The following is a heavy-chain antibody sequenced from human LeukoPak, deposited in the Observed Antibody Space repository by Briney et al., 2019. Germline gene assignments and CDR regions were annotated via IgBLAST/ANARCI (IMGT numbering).Heavy chain of an antibody. CDR2: INPNSGGT. D-gene: IGHD2-15*01. CDR1: GYTFTGYY. J-gene: IGHJ5*02. Sequence: ASVNVSCKASGYTFTGYYMHWVRQAPGQGLEGMGWINPNSGGTNYAQKFQGRVTMTRDTSISTAYMELSRLRSDDTAVYYCARDRMDCSGGSCRPNWFDPWGQGTLVTVSS. V-gene: IGHV1-2*02. CDR3: ARDRMDCSGGSCRPNWFDP.